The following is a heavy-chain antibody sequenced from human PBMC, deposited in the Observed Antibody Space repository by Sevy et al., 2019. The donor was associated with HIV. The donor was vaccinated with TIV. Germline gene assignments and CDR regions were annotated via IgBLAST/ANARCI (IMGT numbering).Heavy chain of an antibody. Sequence: GESLKISCAASGFTFSDYYMSWIRQAPGKGLEWVSYISSSGSTIYYADSVKGRFTISRDNAKNSLYLQMNSLRAEDTAVYYCARGEYSGLIVYWGQGTLVTVSS. D-gene: IGHD5-12*01. CDR1: GFTFSDYY. CDR2: ISSSGSTI. CDR3: ARGEYSGLIVY. J-gene: IGHJ4*02. V-gene: IGHV3-11*01.